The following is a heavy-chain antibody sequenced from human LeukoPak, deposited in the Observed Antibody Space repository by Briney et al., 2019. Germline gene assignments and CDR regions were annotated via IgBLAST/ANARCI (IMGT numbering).Heavy chain of an antibody. CDR2: INPNSGGT. D-gene: IGHD3-10*01. CDR3: ARKDYYGSGNIDY. Sequence: ASVKVSCKASGYTFTGYYMHWVRQAPGQGLKWMGWINPNSGGTNYAQKFQGRVTMTRDTSISTAYMELSRLRSDDTAVYYCARKDYYGSGNIDYRGQGTLVTVSS. J-gene: IGHJ4*02. CDR1: GYTFTGYY. V-gene: IGHV1-2*02.